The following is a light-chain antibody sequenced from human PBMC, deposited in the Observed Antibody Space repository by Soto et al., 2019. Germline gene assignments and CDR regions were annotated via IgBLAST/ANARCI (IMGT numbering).Light chain of an antibody. V-gene: IGKV1-39*01. J-gene: IGKJ5*01. CDR2: AAS. Sequence: DIQMTQKTTSLSSSVGDTVTITCRASQSISTYLNLYHQKPGKAPDLMIYAASSLKSGVTSRFSGSGSGTDFTLTITGLQPADFATYYCQQNYSIPITFGQGTRLEIK. CDR1: QSISTY. CDR3: QQNYSIPIT.